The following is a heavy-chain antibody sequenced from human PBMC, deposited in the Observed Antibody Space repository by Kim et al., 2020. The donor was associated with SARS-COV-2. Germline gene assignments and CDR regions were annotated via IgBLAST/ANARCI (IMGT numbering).Heavy chain of an antibody. J-gene: IGHJ4*02. CDR3: ASDSPAYCGGDCPFDY. CDR2: IIPIFGTA. D-gene: IGHD2-21*02. Sequence: SVKVSCKASGGTFSSYAISWVRQAPGQGLEWMGGIIPIFGTANYAQKFQGRVTITADESTSTAYMELSSLRSEDTAVYYCASDSPAYCGGDCPFDYWGQGTLVTVSS. V-gene: IGHV1-69*13. CDR1: GGTFSSYA.